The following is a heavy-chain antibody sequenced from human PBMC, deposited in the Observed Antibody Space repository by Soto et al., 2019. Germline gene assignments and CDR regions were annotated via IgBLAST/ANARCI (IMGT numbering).Heavy chain of an antibody. D-gene: IGHD2-15*01. Sequence: PGGSLRLSCAASGFTFNHYAMSWVRRAPGKGLEWVSIIIANGGTFYADSVKGRFTISRDNSKNTVYLQMSSLRVEDTAIYYCAXDYTVAADPSSVILFDYWGQGALVTVSS. CDR2: IIANGGT. J-gene: IGHJ4*02. CDR3: AXDYTVAADPSSVILFDY. V-gene: IGHV3-23*01. CDR1: GFTFNHYA.